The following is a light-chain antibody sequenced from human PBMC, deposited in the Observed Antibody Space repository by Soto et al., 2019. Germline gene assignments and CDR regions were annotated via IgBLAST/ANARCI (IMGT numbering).Light chain of an antibody. CDR3: MQALHYPWT. CDR1: QSLLHSNGYNY. CDR2: LGS. J-gene: IGKJ1*01. Sequence: DIVMTQSPLSLPVTPGEPASISCRSSQSLLHSNGYNYLDWYLQKPVQSPQLLIYLGSNRASGVPDRFSGSGSVTDFTLKISRVEADDVGVYYCMQALHYPWTFGQGTKVEIK. V-gene: IGKV2-28*01.